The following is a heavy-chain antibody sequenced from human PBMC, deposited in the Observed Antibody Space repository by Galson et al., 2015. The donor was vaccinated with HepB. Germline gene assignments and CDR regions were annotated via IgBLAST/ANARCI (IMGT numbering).Heavy chain of an antibody. CDR2: IYPGDSNT. V-gene: IGHV5-51*06. D-gene: IGHD2-15*01. CDR1: GYIFSTYW. J-gene: IGHJ4*02. CDR3: ARQGGLGTYYFFDY. Sequence: QSGAEVKKPGESLKISCKGSGYIFSTYWIGWVRQMPGKGLELMGIIYPGDSNTKYSPSFQGQVTISTDKSLSTAYLQWSSLKASDTAMYYCARQGGLGTYYFFDYWGQGVLVTVSS.